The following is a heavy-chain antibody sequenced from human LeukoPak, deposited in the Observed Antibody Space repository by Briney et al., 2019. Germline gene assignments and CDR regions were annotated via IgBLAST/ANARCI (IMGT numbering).Heavy chain of an antibody. CDR1: GGSISSSSYY. Sequence: PSETLSLTCTVSGGSISSSSYYWGWIRQPPGKGLEWIGSIYYSGSTYYNPSLKSRVTISVDTSKNQFSLKLSSVTAADTAVYYCARGDVDTAMVPFDYWGQGTLVTVSS. CDR2: IYYSGST. D-gene: IGHD5-18*01. J-gene: IGHJ4*02. CDR3: ARGDVDTAMVPFDY. V-gene: IGHV4-39*01.